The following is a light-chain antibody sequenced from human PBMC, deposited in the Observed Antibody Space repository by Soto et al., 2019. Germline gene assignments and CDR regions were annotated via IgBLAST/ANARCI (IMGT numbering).Light chain of an antibody. J-gene: IGLJ2*01. CDR3: CSYAGTYTPVV. Sequence: QSVPTQPRSVSGSPGQSVTISCTGTSSDVGGYDYVSWYQQSPGKAPKLIIYEVIERPSGVPDRFSGSKSGNTASLTISGLQGEDEADYYCCSYAGTYTPVVFGGGTKVTVL. CDR1: SSDVGGYDY. V-gene: IGLV2-11*01. CDR2: EVI.